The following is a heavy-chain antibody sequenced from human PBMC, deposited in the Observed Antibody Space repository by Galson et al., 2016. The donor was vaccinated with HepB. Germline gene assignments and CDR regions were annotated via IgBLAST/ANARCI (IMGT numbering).Heavy chain of an antibody. Sequence: SLRLSCAASRFTFSSYGMSWVRQAPGKGLEWVSGLSPSGTSTHYADSVKGRFSISRDNSKTTPYLQRNSLRVQDTALYYCARDQRWLQFGKDAFDLWGQGTFVIVSS. CDR1: RFTFSSYG. CDR2: LSPSGTST. D-gene: IGHD5-24*01. CDR3: ARDQRWLQFGKDAFDL. V-gene: IGHV3-23*01. J-gene: IGHJ3*01.